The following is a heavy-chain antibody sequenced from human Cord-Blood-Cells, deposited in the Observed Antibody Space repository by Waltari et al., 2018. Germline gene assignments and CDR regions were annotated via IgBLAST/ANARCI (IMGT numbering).Heavy chain of an antibody. CDR2: INHSGST. CDR3: ARLRPRLFPFDY. D-gene: IGHD6-6*01. V-gene: IGHV4-34*01. Sequence: QVQLQQWGAGLLKPSETLSLTCAVYGGSFSGYYWSWIRQPSGKGLEWIGEINHSGSTNYNPSLKSRVTISVDTSKNQFSLKLSSVTAADTAVYYCARLRPRLFPFDYWGQGTLVTVSS. J-gene: IGHJ4*02. CDR1: GGSFSGYY.